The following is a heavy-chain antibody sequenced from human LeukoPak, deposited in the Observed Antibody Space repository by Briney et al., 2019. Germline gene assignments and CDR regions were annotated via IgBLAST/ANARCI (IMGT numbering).Heavy chain of an antibody. CDR1: GFTFSSHG. D-gene: IGHD3-22*01. Sequence: GRSLRLSCAASGFTFSSHGMHWVRQAPGKGLEWVAVIRYDGSNKYYADSVKGRFPISRDNSKNTLYLQMNSLRAEDTAVYYCARDSSGYYHGNYFDYWGQGTLVTVSS. V-gene: IGHV3-33*01. J-gene: IGHJ4*02. CDR3: ARDSSGYYHGNYFDY. CDR2: IRYDGSNK.